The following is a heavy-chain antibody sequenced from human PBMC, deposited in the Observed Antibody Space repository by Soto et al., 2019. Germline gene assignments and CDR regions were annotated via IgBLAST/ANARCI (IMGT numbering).Heavy chain of an antibody. D-gene: IGHD2-2*01. V-gene: IGHV1-69*01. CDR1: GGTFSSYA. CDR3: ASSQGSITSLDIYYYYYSGMDV. Sequence: QVQLVQSGAEVKKPGSSVKVSCKASGGTFSSYAISWVRQAPGQGLEWMGGIIPISGTANYAQKFQGRVTINADESRRTAYMELSSLRSEETAVYYCASSQGSITSLDIYYYYYSGMDVWGHGTTVTVSS. J-gene: IGHJ6*02. CDR2: IIPISGTA.